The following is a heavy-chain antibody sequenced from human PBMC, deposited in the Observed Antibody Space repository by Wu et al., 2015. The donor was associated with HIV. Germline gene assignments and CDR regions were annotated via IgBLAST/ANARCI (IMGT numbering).Heavy chain of an antibody. CDR3: ARIGSIRFGELEYSN. D-gene: IGHD3-10*01. CDR1: GGTFSSYA. J-gene: IGHJ4*02. V-gene: IGHV1-69*13. Sequence: QVQLVQSGADVKKPGSSVKVSCKASGGTFSSYAISWVRQAPGQGLEWMGRIIPIFGTANYAQKFQGRVTITADESTSTAYMELSSLRSEDTAVYYCARIGSIRFGELEYSNWGQGTLVTVSS. CDR2: IIPIFGTA.